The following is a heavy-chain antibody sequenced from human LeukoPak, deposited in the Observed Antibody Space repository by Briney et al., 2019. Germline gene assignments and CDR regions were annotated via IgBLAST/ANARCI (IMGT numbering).Heavy chain of an antibody. Sequence: SETLSLTCTVSGGSISSSSYFWGWLRQPPGKGLEWIGSSGSTYYNPSLKSRVTISVDMSKNQFSMKLSSVTAADTAVYYCASALWFGELELDPWGQGTLVTVSS. CDR1: GGSISSSSYF. CDR3: ASALWFGELELDP. D-gene: IGHD3-10*01. V-gene: IGHV4-39*01. CDR2: SGST. J-gene: IGHJ5*02.